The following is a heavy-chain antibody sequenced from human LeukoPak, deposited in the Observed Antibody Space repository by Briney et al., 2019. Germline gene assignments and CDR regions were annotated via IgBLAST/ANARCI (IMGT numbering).Heavy chain of an antibody. CDR1: GGSISSSSDY. V-gene: IGHV4-39*07. J-gene: IGHJ6*03. D-gene: IGHD3-16*01. Sequence: PSETLSLTCTVSGGSISSSSDYWGWLRHPPGKGLDWIGSIYYSGSTYYNPSLKSRVTISVDTSKNQFSLKLTSVTAADTAVYYCARETSQKGAHYMDVWGKGTTVTISS. CDR2: IYYSGST. CDR3: ARETSQKGAHYMDV.